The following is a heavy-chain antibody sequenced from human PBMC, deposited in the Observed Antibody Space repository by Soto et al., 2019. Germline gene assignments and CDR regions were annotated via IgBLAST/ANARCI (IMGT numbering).Heavy chain of an antibody. J-gene: IGHJ4*02. CDR1: GGSISSGGYY. V-gene: IGHV4-31*03. D-gene: IGHD3-10*01. Sequence: QVQLQESGPGLVKPSQTLSLTCTVPGGSISSGGYYWSWIRQHPGKGLEWIGYIYYSGSTYYNPSLKSRVTIAVDTSKNQFSLKLSSVTAADTAVYYCARVEPSRFGERRGAFDYWGQGTLVTVSS. CDR2: IYYSGST. CDR3: ARVEPSRFGERRGAFDY.